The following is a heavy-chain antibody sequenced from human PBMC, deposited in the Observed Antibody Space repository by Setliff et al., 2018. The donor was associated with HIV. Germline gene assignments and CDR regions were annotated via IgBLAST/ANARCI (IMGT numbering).Heavy chain of an antibody. D-gene: IGHD3-10*01. J-gene: IGHJ3*02. CDR2: IYPGDSET. V-gene: IGHV5-51*01. CDR3: ARVSRNLYGHLDGFDI. CDR1: GYSFTDYW. Sequence: GESLKISCRASGYSFTDYWIGWVRQIPGKGLECMGIIYPGDSETKYSPSFQGQVTISVDKSFNTAYLQWSSLRASDTTMYYCARVSRNLYGHLDGFDIWGHGTMVTVSS.